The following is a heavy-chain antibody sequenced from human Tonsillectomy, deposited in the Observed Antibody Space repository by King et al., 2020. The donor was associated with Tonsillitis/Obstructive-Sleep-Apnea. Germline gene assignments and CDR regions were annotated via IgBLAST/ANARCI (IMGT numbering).Heavy chain of an antibody. J-gene: IGHJ3*02. Sequence: VQLVESGGGLVQPGGSLRLSCAASGFTFSNYWMTWVRQAPGKGLEWVANIKQDGSVKHYVDSAEGRFTISSDNAKNSLHLQMNSLRAEDTAVYYCARDDGYCNTTRCYDAFDIWGQGTRVTVST. CDR3: ARDDGYCNTTRCYDAFDI. CDR1: GFTFSNYW. D-gene: IGHD2-2*01. V-gene: IGHV3-7*04. CDR2: IKQDGSVK.